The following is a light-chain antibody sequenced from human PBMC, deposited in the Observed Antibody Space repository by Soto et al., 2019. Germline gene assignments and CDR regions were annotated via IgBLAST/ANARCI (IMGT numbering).Light chain of an antibody. Sequence: EIVLTQSPCSLALSPGGRTTLSCRASQSVSSNLAWYQQKPGQAPRLLIYGASSRATGIPDRFSGSGSGTDFTLTISRLEPEDFAVYYCQQYGSSPQTFGQGTKVDIK. CDR2: GAS. CDR3: QQYGSSPQT. CDR1: QSVSSN. J-gene: IGKJ1*01. V-gene: IGKV3-20*01.